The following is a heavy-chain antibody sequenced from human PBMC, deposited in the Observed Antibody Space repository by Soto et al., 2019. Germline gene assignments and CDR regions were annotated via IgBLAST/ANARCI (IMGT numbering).Heavy chain of an antibody. CDR1: GGSISSGGYY. Sequence: QVQLQESGPGLVKPSQTLSLTCTVSGGSISSGGYYWSWIRQHPGKGLEWIGYIYYSGSTYYNPSLKSRVTISVDTSKNQLSLKLSSVTAADTVVYYCARDFRGRGYYYGMDVWGQGTTVTVSS. D-gene: IGHD3-10*01. CDR2: IYYSGST. J-gene: IGHJ6*02. V-gene: IGHV4-31*03. CDR3: ARDFRGRGYYYGMDV.